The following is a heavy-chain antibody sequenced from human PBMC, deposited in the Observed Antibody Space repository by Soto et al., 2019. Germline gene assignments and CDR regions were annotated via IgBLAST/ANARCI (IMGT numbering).Heavy chain of an antibody. CDR2: IYYSGST. CDR3: ARERWGGYCTNGVCYSWYFDL. CDR1: GGSISSYY. D-gene: IGHD2-8*01. J-gene: IGHJ2*01. V-gene: IGHV4-59*01. Sequence: SETLSLTCTVSGGSISSYYWSWVRQPPGKGLEWIGYIYYSGSTNYNPSLKSRVTISVDTSKNQFSLKLSSVTAADTAVYYCARERWGGYCTNGVCYSWYFDLWGRGTLVTVSS.